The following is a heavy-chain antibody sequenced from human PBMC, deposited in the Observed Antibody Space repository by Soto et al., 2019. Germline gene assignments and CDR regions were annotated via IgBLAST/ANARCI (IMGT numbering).Heavy chain of an antibody. Sequence: SVKVSCKASGGTFSSYAISWVRQAPGQGLEWMGGIIPIFSTANYAQKFQGRVTITADESTSTAYMELSSLRSEDTAVYYCARDYGSGSYSYFDYWGQGTLVTVSS. D-gene: IGHD3-10*01. CDR3: ARDYGSGSYSYFDY. J-gene: IGHJ4*02. CDR2: IIPIFSTA. V-gene: IGHV1-69*13. CDR1: GGTFSSYA.